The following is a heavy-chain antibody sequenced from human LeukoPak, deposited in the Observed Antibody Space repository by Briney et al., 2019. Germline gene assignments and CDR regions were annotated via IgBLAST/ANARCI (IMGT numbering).Heavy chain of an antibody. Sequence: PSETLSLTCTVSDYSINSGYYWGWIRQPPGKGLEWIGSIYYSGSTYYNPSLKSRVTISVDTSKNQFSLKLSSVTAADTAVYYCARDSFGGPLYYFDYWGQGTLVTVSS. J-gene: IGHJ4*02. CDR1: DYSINSGYY. CDR3: ARDSFGGPLYYFDY. V-gene: IGHV4-38-2*02. D-gene: IGHD3-10*01. CDR2: IYYSGST.